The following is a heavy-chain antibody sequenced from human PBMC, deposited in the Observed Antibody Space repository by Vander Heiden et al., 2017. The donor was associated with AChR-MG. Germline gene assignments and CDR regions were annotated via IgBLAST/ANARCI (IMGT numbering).Heavy chain of an antibody. V-gene: IGHV2-26*01. CDR3: ARYYGGSRDFDY. CDR1: GFARENASMG. J-gene: IGHJ4*02. Sequence: QVTFKESGPVRVKATDILTLTCTVSGFARENASMGVRCVRQPPGKALEWLAHIFSNDEKSNSTALKSRLTISKDTSKSQVVLTMTNMDPVDTATYYCARYYGGSRDFDYWGQGTLVTVSS. D-gene: IGHD2-15*01. CDR2: IFSNDEK.